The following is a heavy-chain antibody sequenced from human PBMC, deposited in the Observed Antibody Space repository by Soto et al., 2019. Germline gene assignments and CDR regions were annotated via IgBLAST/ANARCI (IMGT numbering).Heavy chain of an antibody. Sequence: PSETLSLTCTVSGGSISSYYWSWIRQPPGKGLEWIGYIYYSGSTNYNPSLKSRVTISVDTSKNQFSLKLSSVTAADTAVYYCARPDYGDLYFDYWGQGTLVTVSS. CDR1: GGSISSYY. CDR3: ARPDYGDLYFDY. D-gene: IGHD4-17*01. CDR2: IYYSGST. V-gene: IGHV4-59*08. J-gene: IGHJ4*02.